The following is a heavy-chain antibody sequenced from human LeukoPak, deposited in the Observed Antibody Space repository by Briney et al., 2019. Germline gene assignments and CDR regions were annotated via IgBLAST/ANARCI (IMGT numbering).Heavy chain of an antibody. J-gene: IGHJ4*02. Sequence: PGGSLRLSCAASGFTFSSYGMHGVRQAPGKGLEGVAVISYDGSNKYYVDSVKGRFTISRDNSKNTLYLQMNSLRAEDTAVYYCAKSSYPRGYSYAPFDYWGQGTLVTVSS. CDR1: GFTFSSYG. CDR3: AKSSYPRGYSYAPFDY. D-gene: IGHD5-18*01. CDR2: ISYDGSNK. V-gene: IGHV3-30*18.